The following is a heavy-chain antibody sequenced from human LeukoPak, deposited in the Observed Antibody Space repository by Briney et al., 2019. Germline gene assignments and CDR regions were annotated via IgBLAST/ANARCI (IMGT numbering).Heavy chain of an antibody. D-gene: IGHD2-2*01. CDR3: ASTPNRYCSSTSCPLNNYYYYMVV. V-gene: IGHV1-69*13. Sequence: ASVKVSCKASGGTFSSYAISWVRQAPGQGLEWMGGIIPIFGTANYAQKFQGRVTITADESTSTAYMELSSLRSEDTAVYYCASTPNRYCSSTSCPLNNYYYYMVVWGKGTTVTVSS. CDR2: IIPIFGTA. J-gene: IGHJ6*03. CDR1: GGTFSSYA.